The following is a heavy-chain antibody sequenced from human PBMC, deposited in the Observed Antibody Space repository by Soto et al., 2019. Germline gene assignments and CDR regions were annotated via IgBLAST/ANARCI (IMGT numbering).Heavy chain of an antibody. CDR1: GGSISSGDYY. Sequence: SETLSLTCTDSGGSISSGDYYWSWIRQAPGKGLEWIGYIYYSGSTYYNPSLKSRVTISVDTSKNQFSLKLSSVTAADTAVYYCATASTQAVSWYFDLWGRGTLVTVSS. CDR3: ATASTQAVSWYFDL. D-gene: IGHD6-19*01. J-gene: IGHJ2*01. V-gene: IGHV4-30-4*01. CDR2: IYYSGST.